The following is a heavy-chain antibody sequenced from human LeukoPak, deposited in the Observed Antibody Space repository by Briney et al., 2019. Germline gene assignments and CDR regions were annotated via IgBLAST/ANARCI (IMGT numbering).Heavy chain of an antibody. J-gene: IGHJ4*02. Sequence: GASVKVSCKASGYTFTGYGISWVRQAPGQGLEWMGWISAYNGNTNYAQKLQGRVTMTTDTSTSTAYMELRSLRSDDTAVYYCARDPGYYGSGSYYKYPFDYWGQGTLVTVSS. CDR1: GYTFTGYG. CDR2: ISAYNGNT. V-gene: IGHV1-18*01. CDR3: ARDPGYYGSGSYYKYPFDY. D-gene: IGHD3-10*01.